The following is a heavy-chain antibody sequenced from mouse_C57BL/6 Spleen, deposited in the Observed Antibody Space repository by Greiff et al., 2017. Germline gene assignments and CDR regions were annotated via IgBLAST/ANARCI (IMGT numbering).Heavy chain of an antibody. CDR2: IYPGRGST. J-gene: IGHJ2*01. D-gene: IGHD1-1*01. V-gene: IGHV1-55*01. Sequence: QVHVKQPGAELVPPGASVSMSCKASGYTFTSYCITWVKQRPGQGLECIGDIYPGRGSTNYNEKFKSKATLTVATSSSTAYMQLRSLTSEYSAVYYCAREDYCSIYFDYWGQGTTLTVSS. CDR1: GYTFTSYC. CDR3: AREDYCSIYFDY.